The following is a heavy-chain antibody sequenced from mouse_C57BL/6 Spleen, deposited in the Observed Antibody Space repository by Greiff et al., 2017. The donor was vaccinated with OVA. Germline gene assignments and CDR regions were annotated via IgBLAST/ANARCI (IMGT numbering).Heavy chain of an antibody. CDR1: GYAFSSYW. CDR3: ASPIYYDYDGRDY. Sequence: VQLQQSGAELVKPGASVKISCKASGYAFSSYWMNWVKQRPGKGLEWIGQIYPGDGDTNYNGKFKGKATLTADKSSSTAYMQLSSLTSEDSAVYFCASPIYYDYDGRDYWGQGTTLTVSS. CDR2: IYPGDGDT. J-gene: IGHJ2*01. V-gene: IGHV1-80*01. D-gene: IGHD2-4*01.